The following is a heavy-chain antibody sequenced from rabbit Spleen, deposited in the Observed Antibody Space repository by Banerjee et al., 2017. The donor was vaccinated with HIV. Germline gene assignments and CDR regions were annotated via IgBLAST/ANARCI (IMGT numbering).Heavy chain of an antibody. J-gene: IGHJ4*01. CDR3: ARARYDSSDYFDL. Sequence: QEQLEESGGDLVKPEGSLTLTCTASGFSFSSSYWICWVRQAPGKGLEWIACIYAISGSTYYASWAKGRFTVSKTSSTTVTLQLTSLTAADTATYFSARARYDSSDYFDLWGQGTLVTVS. V-gene: IGHV1S45*01. CDR1: GFSFSSSYW. D-gene: IGHD5-1*01. CDR2: IYAISGST.